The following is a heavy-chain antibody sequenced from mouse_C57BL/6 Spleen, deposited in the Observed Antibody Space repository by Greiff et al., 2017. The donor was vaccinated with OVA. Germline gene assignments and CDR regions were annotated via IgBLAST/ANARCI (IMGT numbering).Heavy chain of an antibody. J-gene: IGHJ3*01. Sequence: VKLQESGPELVKPGASVKISCKASGYAFSSSWMNWVKQRPGKGLEWIGRIYPGDGDTNYNGKFKGKATLTADKSSSTAYMQLSSLTSEDSAVYFCARTPAYYSNWFAYWGQGTLVTVSA. CDR3: ARTPAYYSNWFAY. D-gene: IGHD2-5*01. CDR1: GYAFSSSW. V-gene: IGHV1-82*01. CDR2: IYPGDGDT.